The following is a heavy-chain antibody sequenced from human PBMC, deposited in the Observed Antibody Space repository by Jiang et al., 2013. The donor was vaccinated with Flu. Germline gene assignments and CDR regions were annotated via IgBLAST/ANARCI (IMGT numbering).Heavy chain of an antibody. CDR2: VYRNNDK. D-gene: IGHD4-23*01. CDR3: AHRRGYGSNNNWFDS. CDR1: NFTNEVA. V-gene: IGHV2-5*01. J-gene: IGHJ5*01. Sequence: LVKPTQTLTLTCTFSNFTNEVAVGWIRQPPGKALEWLALVYRNNDKRYSPFLKSRLTITKDISKNQVVLTVTNMDPIDTATYYCAHRRGYGSNNNWFDSWGQGTLVTVSS.